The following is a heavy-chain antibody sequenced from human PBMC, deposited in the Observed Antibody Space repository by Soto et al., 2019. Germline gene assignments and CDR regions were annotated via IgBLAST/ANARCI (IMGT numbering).Heavy chain of an antibody. CDR3: AHTLSSSSWYVRYYYYGMEV. J-gene: IGHJ6*02. Sequence: SGPTLVNPTQTLTLTCTFSGFSLSTSGVGVGWIRQPPGKALEWLTLIYWNDDKRYSPSLKSRLTITKDTSKNQVVLTMTNMDPVDTATYYCAHTLSSSSWYVRYYYYGMEVWGQGTTVTVSS. CDR1: GFSLSTSGVG. D-gene: IGHD6-13*01. V-gene: IGHV2-5*01. CDR2: IYWNDDK.